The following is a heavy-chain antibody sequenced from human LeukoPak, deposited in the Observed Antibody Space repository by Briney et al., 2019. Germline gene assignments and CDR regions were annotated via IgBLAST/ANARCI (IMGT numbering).Heavy chain of an antibody. Sequence: PSGTLSLTCAVSGGSISSSNWWSWVRQPPGKGLEWIGEIYHSGSTNYNPSLKSRVTISVDKSKNQFSLKLSSVTAEDTAVYYCAILPARFLEWLQHDYWGQGTLVTVSS. CDR3: AILPARFLEWLQHDY. CDR2: IYHSGST. CDR1: GGSISSSNW. D-gene: IGHD3-3*01. J-gene: IGHJ4*02. V-gene: IGHV4-4*02.